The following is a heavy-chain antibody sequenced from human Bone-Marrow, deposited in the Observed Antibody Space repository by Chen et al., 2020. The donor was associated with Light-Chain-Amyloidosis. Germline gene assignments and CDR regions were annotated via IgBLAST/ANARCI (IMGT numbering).Heavy chain of an antibody. CDR2: ISGSGNTI. J-gene: IGHJ4*02. Sequence: EVQLVESGGGLVQPGGSLRLSCAASGFRFTAYELNWVRQAPGKGLEWISYISGSGNTIFYATSVKGRFTISRDNAKSSLYLQMNRLTAEDTAVYYCVRDRPLRYALPAPFDYWGQGTLVTVSS. V-gene: IGHV3-48*03. D-gene: IGHD1-1*01. CDR3: VRDRPLRYALPAPFDY. CDR1: GFRFTAYE.